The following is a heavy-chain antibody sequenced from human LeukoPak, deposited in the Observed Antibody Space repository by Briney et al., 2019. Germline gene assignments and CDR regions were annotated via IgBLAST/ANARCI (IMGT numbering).Heavy chain of an antibody. CDR2: INPSGGVT. J-gene: IGHJ4*02. CDR3: ARDYKDRQLGGY. CDR1: GYTFTSYY. V-gene: IGHV1-46*01. Sequence: ASVKVSCKASGYTFTSYYIHWVRQAPGQGLEWVGLINPSGGVTSYAQKFQGRVTMTRDTSTTTLYMELNSLRSEDTAVYFCARDYKDRQLGGYWGQGTLVTVSS. D-gene: IGHD6-13*01.